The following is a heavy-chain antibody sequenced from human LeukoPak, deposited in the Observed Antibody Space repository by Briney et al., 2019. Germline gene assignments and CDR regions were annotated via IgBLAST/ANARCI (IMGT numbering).Heavy chain of an antibody. J-gene: IGHJ4*02. CDR3: AKVGSPEAWDQYFDY. CDR1: GFTFDDYA. D-gene: IGHD1-26*01. V-gene: IGHV3-9*01. CDR2: ISWNSGSI. Sequence: GGSLRLSCAASGFTFDDYAMHWVRQAPGKGLEWVSGISWNSGSIGYADSVKGRFTISRDNAKNSLYLQMNSLRAEDTAVYYCAKVGSPEAWDQYFDYWGQGTLVTVSS.